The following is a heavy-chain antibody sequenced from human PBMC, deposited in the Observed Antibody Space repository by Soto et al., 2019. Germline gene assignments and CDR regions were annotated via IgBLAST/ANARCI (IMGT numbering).Heavy chain of an antibody. CDR2: IHSSGSTI. CDR1: GFTFRDYY. CDR3: ARAVNWSEFDP. D-gene: IGHD1-1*01. Sequence: LRLSCAASGFTFRDYYMSWIRQAPGKGLEWISYIHSSGSTIYYADSVKGRFTISRDNAKNSLYLQMNSLRAEDTAIYYCARAVNWSEFDPWGQGTLVTVSS. V-gene: IGHV3-11*01. J-gene: IGHJ5*01.